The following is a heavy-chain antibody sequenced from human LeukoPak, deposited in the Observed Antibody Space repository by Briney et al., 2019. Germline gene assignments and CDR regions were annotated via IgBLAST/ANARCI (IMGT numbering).Heavy chain of an antibody. CDR2: IYYCGST. J-gene: IGHJ4*02. D-gene: IGHD2-15*01. CDR1: GGSISSYY. V-gene: IGHV4-59*12. CDR3: ARGKVVVAVLDY. Sequence: SQTLSLTCTVSGGSISSYYWGWIRQPPGEGLEWIGYIYYCGSTNYNPSLKSRVTISVDTSKNQFSLKLSSVTAADTAVYYCARGKVVVAVLDYWGQGTLVTVSS.